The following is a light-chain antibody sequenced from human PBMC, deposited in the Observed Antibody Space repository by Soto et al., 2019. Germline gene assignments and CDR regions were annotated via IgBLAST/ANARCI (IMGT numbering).Light chain of an antibody. V-gene: IGKV3-20*01. CDR1: QSVSSSY. CDR3: QQYGSAPLT. Sequence: EIVLTQSPGTLSLSPGERATLSCRASQSVSSSYLAWYQQKPGQAPRLLLYGASSRVTGIPDRFSGSGSGKDFTLTISRLEPEDFAVYYCQQYGSAPLTFGGGTKVEIK. CDR2: GAS. J-gene: IGKJ4*01.